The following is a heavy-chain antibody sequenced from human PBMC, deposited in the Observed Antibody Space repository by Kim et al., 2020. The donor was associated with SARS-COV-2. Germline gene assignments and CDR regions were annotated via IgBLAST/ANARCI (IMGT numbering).Heavy chain of an antibody. CDR3: ARVAGGTTVILAPNDY. Sequence: YVKGRFTISRDNAKNCLYLQMNSLRAEDTALYYCARVAGGTTVILAPNDYWGQGTLVTVSS. J-gene: IGHJ4*02. D-gene: IGHD4-4*01. V-gene: IGHV3-20*03.